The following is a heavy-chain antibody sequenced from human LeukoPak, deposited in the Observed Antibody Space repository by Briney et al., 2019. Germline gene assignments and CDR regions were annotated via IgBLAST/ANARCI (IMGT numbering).Heavy chain of an antibody. V-gene: IGHV3-23*01. Sequence: PGGSLRLSCVASGFNFDDYGVGWVRQAPGRGLEWVSAISGSGGSTFYADSVRGRFTISRDNSKNTLYLQMNSLRAEDTAVYYCAKDQYCTSTSCYVGYWGQGTLVTVSS. D-gene: IGHD2-2*01. CDR2: ISGSGGST. CDR1: GFNFDDYG. CDR3: AKDQYCTSTSCYVGY. J-gene: IGHJ4*02.